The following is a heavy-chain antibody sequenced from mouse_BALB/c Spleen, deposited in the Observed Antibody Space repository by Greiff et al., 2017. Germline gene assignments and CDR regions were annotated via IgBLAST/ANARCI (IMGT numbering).Heavy chain of an antibody. CDR3: ARPRFYGNYVWFAY. CDR2: INPSTGYT. J-gene: IGHJ3*01. D-gene: IGHD2-1*01. Sequence: VMLVESGAELAKPGASVKMSCKASGYTFTSYWMHWVKQRPGQGLEWIGYINPSTGYTEYNQKFKDKATLTADKSSSTAYMQLSSLTSEDSAVYYCARPRFYGNYVWFAYWGQGTLVTVSA. CDR1: GYTFTSYW. V-gene: IGHV1-7*01.